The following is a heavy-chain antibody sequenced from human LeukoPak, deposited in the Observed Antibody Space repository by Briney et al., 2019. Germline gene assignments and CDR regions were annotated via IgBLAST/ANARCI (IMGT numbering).Heavy chain of an antibody. CDR3: ARGRGYSYGYSDY. D-gene: IGHD5-18*01. Sequence: SETLSLTCAVDGGSFSGYYWSWIRQPPGKGLEWIGEINHSGSTNYNPSLKSRVTISVDTSKNQFSLKLSSVTAADTAVYYCARGRGYSYGYSDYWGQGTLVTVSS. V-gene: IGHV4-34*01. CDR2: INHSGST. J-gene: IGHJ4*02. CDR1: GGSFSGYY.